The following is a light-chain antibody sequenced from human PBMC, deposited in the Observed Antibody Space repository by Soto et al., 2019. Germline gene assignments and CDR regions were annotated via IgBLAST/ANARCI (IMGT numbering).Light chain of an antibody. J-gene: IGKJ4*01. V-gene: IGKV1-33*01. CDR2: DAS. CDR1: QDISNY. CDR3: QQYDNLPLT. Sequence: DIQRTQSPSSLSASVGDRVTITCQAMQDISNYLNWYQQKPGKAPKLLIYDASNLETGVPSRFSGSGSGTDFTFTISSLQPEDIATYYCQQYDNLPLTFGGGTKVDIK.